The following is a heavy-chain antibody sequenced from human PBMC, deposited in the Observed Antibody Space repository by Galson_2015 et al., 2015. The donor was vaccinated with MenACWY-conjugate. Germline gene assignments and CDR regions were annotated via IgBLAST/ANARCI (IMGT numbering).Heavy chain of an antibody. D-gene: IGHD6-13*01. CDR2: IGESSSTI. CDR3: ASRDSSSWYRQYFQR. CDR1: GFSFSSYS. V-gene: IGHV3-48*01. Sequence: SLRLSCAASGFSFSSYSMNWVRQAPGKGLEWVSYIGESSSTIVYADSVKGRFTISRDNAKNSPYLQMNSLRAEDTAVYYCASRDSSSWYRQYFQRWGQGTLVTVSS. J-gene: IGHJ1*01.